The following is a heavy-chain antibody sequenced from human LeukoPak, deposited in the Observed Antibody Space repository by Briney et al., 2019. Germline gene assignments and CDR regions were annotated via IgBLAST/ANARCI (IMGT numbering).Heavy chain of an antibody. CDR2: ISSSSSYI. Sequence: GGSLRLSCAASGFTFSSYSMNWVRQAPGKGLEWVSSISSSSSYIYYADSVKGRFTIPRDNAKNSLYLQMNSLRAEDTAVYYCARGNIAATPLPMDVWGQGTTVTVSS. D-gene: IGHD6-13*01. CDR3: ARGNIAATPLPMDV. J-gene: IGHJ6*02. V-gene: IGHV3-21*01. CDR1: GFTFSSYS.